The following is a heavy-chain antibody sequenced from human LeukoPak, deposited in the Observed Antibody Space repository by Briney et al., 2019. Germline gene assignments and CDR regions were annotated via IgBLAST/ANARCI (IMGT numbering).Heavy chain of an antibody. CDR3: ARAMPDCSSTSCYSV. D-gene: IGHD2-2*01. CDR2: INHSGST. Sequence: SETLSLTCAVYSGSFSGYYWSWIRQPPGKGLEWIGEINHSGSTSYNPSLKSRVTISVDTSKNQFSLKLSSVTAADTAVYYCARAMPDCSSTSCYSVWGQGTLVTVSS. CDR1: SGSFSGYY. V-gene: IGHV4-34*01. J-gene: IGHJ4*02.